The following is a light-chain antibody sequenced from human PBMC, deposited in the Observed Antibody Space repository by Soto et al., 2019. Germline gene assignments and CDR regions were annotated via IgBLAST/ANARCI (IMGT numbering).Light chain of an antibody. CDR1: SSNIGRNY. CDR2: SDN. J-gene: IGLJ7*01. V-gene: IGLV1-47*02. CDR3: SSYAGRNNYV. Sequence: QSVLTQPPSVSRTPGQRVTISCSGSSSNIGRNYVYWYQQVPGTAPKFLTSSDNQRPSGVPDRFSGSKSGTSASLAISGLRSEDEADYYCSSYAGRNNYVFGSGTQLTVL.